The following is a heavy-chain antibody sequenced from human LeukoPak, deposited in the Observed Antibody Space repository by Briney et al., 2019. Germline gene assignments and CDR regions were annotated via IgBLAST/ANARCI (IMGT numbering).Heavy chain of an antibody. CDR1: GYSLTTYW. CDR2: IYPGDSDT. J-gene: IGHJ6*03. Sequence: GGALQISCKGSGYSLTTYWIAWVRQMPGKGLEWMGVIYPGDSDTRYSPSFQGQVTISADKSISTAYLQWSSLKASDTAMYYCARAPYSSSSWYYYYYMDVWGKGTTVTVSS. CDR3: ARAPYSSSSWYYYYYMDV. D-gene: IGHD6-6*01. V-gene: IGHV5-51*01.